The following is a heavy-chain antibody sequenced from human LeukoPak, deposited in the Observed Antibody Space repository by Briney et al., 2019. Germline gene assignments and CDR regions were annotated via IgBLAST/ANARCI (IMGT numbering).Heavy chain of an antibody. V-gene: IGHV3-7*01. CDR3: AKYILYHGAFDV. Sequence: GGSLRLSCAASGFTLGSYWMAWVRQAPGKELEWVATTKDDGSQKYYVDSVKGRFTISRDNAKNSLYLQMNSLEAEDTAVYYCAKYILYHGAFDVWGQGTMVTVSS. CDR1: GFTLGSYW. D-gene: IGHD2-8*01. J-gene: IGHJ3*01. CDR2: TKDDGSQK.